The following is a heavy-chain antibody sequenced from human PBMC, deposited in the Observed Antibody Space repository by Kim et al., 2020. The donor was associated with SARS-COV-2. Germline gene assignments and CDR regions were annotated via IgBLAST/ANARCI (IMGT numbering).Heavy chain of an antibody. V-gene: IGHV5-51*01. D-gene: IGHD6-6*01. CDR3: ARLCRVAARPDY. J-gene: IGHJ4*02. Sequence: RYSPSFQGPVTISADKSISTAYLQWSSLKASDTAMYYCARLCRVAARPDYWGQGTLVTVSS.